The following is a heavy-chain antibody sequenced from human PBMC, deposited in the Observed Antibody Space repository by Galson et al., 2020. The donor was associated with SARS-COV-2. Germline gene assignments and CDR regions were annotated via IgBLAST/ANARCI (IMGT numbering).Heavy chain of an antibody. CDR2: INLSGRT. CDR1: GGSFSGYS. CDR3: ARGFDGLYDSSGFFGLGVFFYYGLDV. V-gene: IGHV4-34*01. Sequence: PSETLSLTCVVFGGSFSGYSWTWIRQPPGKGLEWIGEINLSGRTRYNPSLKSRVSMPVDTSKNQFSLRLSSVTAADTAVYYCARGFDGLYDSSGFFGLGVFFYYGLDVWGQGTTVSVSS. D-gene: IGHD3-22*01. J-gene: IGHJ6*02.